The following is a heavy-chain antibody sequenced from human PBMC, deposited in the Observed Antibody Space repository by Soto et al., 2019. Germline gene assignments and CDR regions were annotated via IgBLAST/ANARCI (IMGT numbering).Heavy chain of an antibody. D-gene: IGHD1-1*01. V-gene: IGHV3-33*01. Sequence: GGSLRLSCAASGFTFSSYGMHWVRQAPGKGLEWVAVIWYDGSNKYYADSVKGRFTISRDNSKNTLYLQMNSLRAEDTAVYYCARARLNKRWLQLLGCFDYWGQGTLVTVSS. CDR2: IWYDGSNK. CDR3: ARARLNKRWLQLLGCFDY. CDR1: GFTFSSYG. J-gene: IGHJ4*02.